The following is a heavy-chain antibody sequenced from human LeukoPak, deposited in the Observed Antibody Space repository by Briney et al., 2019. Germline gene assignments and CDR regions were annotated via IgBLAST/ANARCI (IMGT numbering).Heavy chain of an antibody. Sequence: PGRSLRLSCAASGFTFSSYSMNWVRQAPGKGLEWVSSISSSSSYIYYADSVKGRFTISRDNAKNSLYLQMNSLRAEDTAVYYCASGAAALRAFDIWGQGTMVTVSS. D-gene: IGHD6-13*01. V-gene: IGHV3-21*01. CDR1: GFTFSSYS. J-gene: IGHJ3*02. CDR2: ISSSSSYI. CDR3: ASGAAALRAFDI.